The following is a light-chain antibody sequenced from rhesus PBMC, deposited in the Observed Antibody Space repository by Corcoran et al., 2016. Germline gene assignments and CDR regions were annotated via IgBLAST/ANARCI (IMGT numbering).Light chain of an antibody. CDR3: HQYNDWHS. CDR2: GAS. CDR1: QSVSIY. Sequence: EIVMTQSPATLSLSPGERATLSCRASQSVSIYVAWYQQKPDQAPRLLIYGASSRATGIPDRFSGSGSGTDFTLIINSLEPEDVGIYYCHQYNDWHSFGQGTKMEIK. J-gene: IGKJ2*01. V-gene: IGKV3S9*01.